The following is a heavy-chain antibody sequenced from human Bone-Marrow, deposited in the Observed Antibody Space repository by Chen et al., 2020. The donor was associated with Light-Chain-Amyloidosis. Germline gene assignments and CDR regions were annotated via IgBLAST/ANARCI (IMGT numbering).Heavy chain of an antibody. V-gene: IGHV3-9*01. Sequence: VESWGGLVQPGRSLRLSCIGSGFTFDDYAMHWVRQAPGKGLEWVSGISWNSGVKGYVDSVRGRFTISRDGVKNSLYLQMNSLRPEDTALYYCAKDKGGSMGFGMDVWGQGTTVIVSS. CDR2: ISWNSGVK. CDR1: GFTFDDYA. D-gene: IGHD3-10*01. J-gene: IGHJ6*02. CDR3: AKDKGGSMGFGMDV.